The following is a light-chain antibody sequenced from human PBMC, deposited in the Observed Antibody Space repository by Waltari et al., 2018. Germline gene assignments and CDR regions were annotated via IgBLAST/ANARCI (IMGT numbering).Light chain of an antibody. V-gene: IGLV2-23*02. Sequence: QSALTRPASVSGSPGHPIPIPCTGTSSVVGNYNLVSGYQQHPGQAPKLIICEVSQRPSGFSNRFAGSKSGTTASLTISGLQAEDEADFYCCSYAGSGSSVVFGGGTKLTVL. CDR2: EVS. J-gene: IGLJ2*01. CDR3: CSYAGSGSSVV. CDR1: SSVVGNYNL.